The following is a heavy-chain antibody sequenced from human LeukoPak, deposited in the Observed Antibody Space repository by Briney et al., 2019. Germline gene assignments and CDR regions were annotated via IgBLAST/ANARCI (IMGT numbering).Heavy chain of an antibody. CDR1: GGSISSYY. V-gene: IGHV4-4*07. J-gene: IGHJ4*02. D-gene: IGHD6-13*01. CDR3: ARAGDSSSWYEGGYYFDY. Sequence: PSATLSLTCTVSGGSISSYYWSWIRQPAGKGLEWIGRIYTSGSTNYNPSLKSRVTMSIDTSKNQFSLKLSSVTAADTAVYYCARAGDSSSWYEGGYYFDYWGQGTLVTVSS. CDR2: IYTSGST.